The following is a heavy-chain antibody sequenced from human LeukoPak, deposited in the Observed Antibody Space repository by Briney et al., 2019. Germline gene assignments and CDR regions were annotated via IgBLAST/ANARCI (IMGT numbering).Heavy chain of an antibody. CDR3: TRLVYYDILTGYVFDY. Sequence: PSETLSLTCAVYGGSFSGYYWSWIRQPPGKGLEWIGEINHSGNTNYNPSLKSRVSISVDTSKNRFSLKMSSVTAADTAVYYCTRLVYYDILTGYVFDYWGQGTLVTVSS. V-gene: IGHV4-34*01. CDR1: GGSFSGYY. CDR2: INHSGNT. J-gene: IGHJ4*02. D-gene: IGHD3-9*01.